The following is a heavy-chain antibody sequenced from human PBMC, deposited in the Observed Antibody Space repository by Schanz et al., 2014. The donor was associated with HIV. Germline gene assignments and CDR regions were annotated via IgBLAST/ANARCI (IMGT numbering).Heavy chain of an antibody. CDR1: GFTFKSYA. D-gene: IGHD6-13*01. CDR3: AKDKSRHTYSSSSIFDP. J-gene: IGHJ5*02. CDR2: ISATGGST. V-gene: IGHV3-23*04. Sequence: VQLVESGGGLVQAGGSLRLSCAASGFTFKSYAMSWVRQAPGKGLEWVSAISATGGSTYYADSVKGRFTISRDNSKNTLYLQMNSLRPEDTAVYYCAKDKSRHTYSSSSIFDPWGQGTLVTVSS.